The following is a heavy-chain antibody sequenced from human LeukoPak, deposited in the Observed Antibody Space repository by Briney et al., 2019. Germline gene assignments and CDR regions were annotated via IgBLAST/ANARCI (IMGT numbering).Heavy chain of an antibody. CDR1: GGSFSGYY. CDR3: ASPPYSSSWTAPRYFDY. CDR2: INHSGST. Sequence: PSETLSLTCAVYGGSFSGYYWSWIRQPPGKGLEWIGEINHSGSTNYNPSLKSRVTISVDTSKNRFPLKLSSVTAADTAVYCCASPPYSSSWTAPRYFDYWGQGTLVTVSS. D-gene: IGHD6-13*01. J-gene: IGHJ4*02. V-gene: IGHV4-34*01.